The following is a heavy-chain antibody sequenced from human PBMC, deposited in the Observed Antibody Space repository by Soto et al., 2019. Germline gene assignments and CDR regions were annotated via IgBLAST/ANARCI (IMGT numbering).Heavy chain of an antibody. CDR2: ISGSGTSA. V-gene: IGHV3-23*01. D-gene: IGHD6-19*01. CDR1: GFTFGIYV. Sequence: EVQLLESGGGLVQPGGSLRLSCSASGFTFGIYVRAWVRQAPGKGLEWVSTISGSGTSAYYADSVKGRFSFSRDNSKNTVYLQMDTLTAEDTAIYYCAKGHANGWYGALDYWGQGSLVTVSS. J-gene: IGHJ4*02. CDR3: AKGHANGWYGALDY.